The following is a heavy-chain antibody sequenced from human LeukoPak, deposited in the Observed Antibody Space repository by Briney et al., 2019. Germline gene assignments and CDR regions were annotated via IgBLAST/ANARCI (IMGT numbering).Heavy chain of an antibody. V-gene: IGHV4-38-2*01. CDR3: ARYDSRGSASTRFDY. CDR1: GYSLGKNYY. CDR2: IYGTGYT. D-gene: IGHD3-16*01. J-gene: IGHJ4*02. Sequence: SETLSLTCAVSGYSLGKNYYWGWIRQPPGKGLEWIGRIYGTGYTSYNPSLMNRVTMSVDTSKNHFSLKLTSVTAADTAVYYCARYDSRGSASTRFDYWGQGILVTISS.